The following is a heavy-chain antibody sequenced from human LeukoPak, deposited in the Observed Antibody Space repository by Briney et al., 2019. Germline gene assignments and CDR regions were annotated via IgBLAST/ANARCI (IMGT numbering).Heavy chain of an antibody. CDR3: ARLPDYYYYYMDV. V-gene: IGHV5-51*01. Sequence: GESLKISCMGSGYSFTSYWIGWVRQMPGKGLEWMGIIYPGDSDTRYSPSFQGQVTISADKSISTAYLQWSSLKASDTAMYYCARLPDYYYYYMDVWGKGTTVTVSS. CDR1: GYSFTSYW. J-gene: IGHJ6*03. CDR2: IYPGDSDT.